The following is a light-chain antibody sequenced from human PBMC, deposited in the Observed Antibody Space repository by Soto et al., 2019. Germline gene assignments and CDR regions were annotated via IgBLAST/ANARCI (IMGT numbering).Light chain of an antibody. V-gene: IGKV3-15*01. CDR1: QSVRSN. CDR2: GAF. J-gene: IGKJ1*01. CDR3: QQYNDWPLT. Sequence: EIVMTQSPVTLSVSPGERATLSCRASQSVRSNLAWYQQKPAQAPSLLIYGAFTRATGIPTRFSGTGSGTEFTLTISSLQSEDFALYYCQQYNDWPLTFGQGTKVEV.